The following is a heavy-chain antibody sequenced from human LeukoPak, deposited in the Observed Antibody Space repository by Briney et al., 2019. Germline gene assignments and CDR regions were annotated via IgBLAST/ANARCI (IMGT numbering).Heavy chain of an antibody. CDR2: MNPNSGNT. J-gene: IGHJ6*02. CDR3: ARGRDYGDYVSYYYYYGMDV. V-gene: IGHV1-8*01. CDR1: GYTFTSYD. Sequence: GASVKVSCKASGYTFTSYDINWVRQATGQGLEWMGWMNPNSGNTGYAQKFQGRVTVTRNTSISTAYMELSSPRSEDTAVYYCARGRDYGDYVSYYYYYGMDVWGQGTTVTVSS. D-gene: IGHD4-17*01.